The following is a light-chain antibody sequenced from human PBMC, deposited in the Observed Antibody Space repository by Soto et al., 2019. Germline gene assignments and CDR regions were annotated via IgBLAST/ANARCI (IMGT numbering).Light chain of an antibody. V-gene: IGKV3-20*01. CDR3: QQYGSSGT. CDR1: QSVSNNY. CDR2: GAS. Sequence: EIVLTQSPGTLSLSPGERATLSCRASQSVSNNYLAWYQQQPGQAPRILIYGASNRATGIPDRFSGSGSGTDFTLTISRLEPEDFAVYYCQQYGSSGTLGQGTKVDIK. J-gene: IGKJ1*01.